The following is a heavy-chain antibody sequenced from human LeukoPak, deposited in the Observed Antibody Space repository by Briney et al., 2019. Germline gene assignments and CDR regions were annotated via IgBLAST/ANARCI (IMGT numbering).Heavy chain of an antibody. CDR2: ISSSSSTI. V-gene: IGHV3-48*01. J-gene: IGHJ4*02. CDR1: GFIFSSYG. CDR3: AKDRSNEDY. Sequence: PGGSLRLSCAASGFIFSSYGMNWVRQAPGKGLEWVSYISSSSSTIYYADSVKGRFTISRDNAKNSLYLQMNSLRAEDTAVYYCAKDRSNEDYWGQGTLVTVSS.